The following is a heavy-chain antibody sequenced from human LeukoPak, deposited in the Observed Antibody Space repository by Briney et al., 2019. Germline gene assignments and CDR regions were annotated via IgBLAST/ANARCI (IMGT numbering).Heavy chain of an antibody. Sequence: PGGSLRLACAASGFNFDEYGMTWVRQAPGKGLEWVSVIYSGGSTYYADSVKGRFTISRDNSKNTLYLQMNSLRAEDTAVYYCARDRHSGYETDYWGQGTLVTVSS. CDR1: GFNFDEYG. V-gene: IGHV3-53*01. J-gene: IGHJ4*02. D-gene: IGHD5-12*01. CDR2: IYSGGST. CDR3: ARDRHSGYETDY.